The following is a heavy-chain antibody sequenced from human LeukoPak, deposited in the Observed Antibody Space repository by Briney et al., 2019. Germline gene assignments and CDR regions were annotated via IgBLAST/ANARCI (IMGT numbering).Heavy chain of an antibody. D-gene: IGHD5-12*01. J-gene: IGHJ3*02. CDR1: GYTFTNYG. CDR3: VTGVLSGPQTDAFDI. CDR2: INAGHGNT. V-gene: IGHV1-3*01. Sequence: ASVKVSCKASGYTFTNYGIHWVRQAPGQRLQWMGWINAGHGNTRYSQKFQGRVTMTRDTSISTAYMELSSLRSDDTAVYYCVTGVLSGPQTDAFDIWGQGTMVTVSS.